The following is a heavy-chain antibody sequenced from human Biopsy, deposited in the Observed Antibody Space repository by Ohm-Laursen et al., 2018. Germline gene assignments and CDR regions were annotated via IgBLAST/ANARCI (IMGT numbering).Heavy chain of an antibody. CDR3: ARGLGGYDYWYFDL. D-gene: IGHD5-12*01. CDR2: IMSLYNTT. CDR1: GGMFNSYT. J-gene: IGHJ2*01. Sequence: LVKVSCKASGGMFNSYTINWLRQAPGQGLQWMGGIMSLYNTTNYAQKFWDRITVTADKSTNTVYMTLSSLTSEDTAVYFCARGLGGYDYWYFDLWGRGTLVIVSS. V-gene: IGHV1-69*06.